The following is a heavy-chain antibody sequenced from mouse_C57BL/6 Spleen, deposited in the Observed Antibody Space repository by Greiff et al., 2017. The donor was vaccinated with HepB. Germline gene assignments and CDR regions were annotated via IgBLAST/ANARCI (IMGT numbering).Heavy chain of an antibody. D-gene: IGHD4-1*01. CDR3: ARGGTWEGYFDY. Sequence: QVQLQQSGAELVRPGASVKLSCKASGYTFTDYYINWVKQRPGQGLEWIARIYPGSGNTYYNEKFKGKATLTAEKSSSTAYMQLSSLTSEDSAVYFCARGGTWEGYFDYWGQGTTLTVSS. V-gene: IGHV1-76*01. J-gene: IGHJ2*01. CDR2: IYPGSGNT. CDR1: GYTFTDYY.